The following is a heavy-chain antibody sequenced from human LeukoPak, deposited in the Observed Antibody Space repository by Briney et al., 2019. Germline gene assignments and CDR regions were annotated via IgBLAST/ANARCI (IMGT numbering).Heavy chain of an antibody. CDR2: ISGSGDSK. CDR1: GFSFSDFY. J-gene: IGHJ4*02. Sequence: GGSLRLSCAASGFSFSDFYKSWIRQAPGKGLEWISHISGSGDSKFYADSVKGRLTISRDNPEKSLYLQMNNLRVEDTAVYYCARRAYSDFFFDSWGQGILVTVSS. CDR3: ARRAYSDFFFDS. D-gene: IGHD4-11*01. V-gene: IGHV3-11*01.